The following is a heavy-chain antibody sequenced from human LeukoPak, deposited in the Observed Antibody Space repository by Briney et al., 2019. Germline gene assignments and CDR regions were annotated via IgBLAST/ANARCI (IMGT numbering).Heavy chain of an antibody. CDR2: INHSGST. D-gene: IGHD3-10*01. CDR3: ARRGMLRRH. Sequence: SETLSLTCAVYGGSLSGYYWSWIRQPPGKGLEWIGEINHSGSTNYNPSLKSRVTISVDTSKNQLSLKLSPVTAADTAVYYCARRGMLRRHWGQGTLVTVSS. CDR1: GGSLSGYY. V-gene: IGHV4-34*01. J-gene: IGHJ4*02.